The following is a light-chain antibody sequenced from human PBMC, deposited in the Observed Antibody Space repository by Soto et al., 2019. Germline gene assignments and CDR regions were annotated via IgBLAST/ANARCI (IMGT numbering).Light chain of an antibody. CDR3: SSYTNSSDRLCV. J-gene: IGLJ1*01. V-gene: IGLV2-14*01. CDR1: SSDVGGYNS. Sequence: QSALTQPASVSGSPGQSITISCTGTSSDVGGYNSVSWYQQHPGKAPKLMIYEVSNRPSGVSNRFSGSKSGNTASLTISGLQAEDEDDDDCSSYTNSSDRLCVFGTGTKLTVL. CDR2: EVS.